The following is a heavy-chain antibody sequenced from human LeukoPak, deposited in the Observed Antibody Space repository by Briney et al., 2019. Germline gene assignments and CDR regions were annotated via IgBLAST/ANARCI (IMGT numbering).Heavy chain of an antibody. V-gene: IGHV3-30*18. CDR2: ISYDGSNK. J-gene: IGHJ6*02. CDR3: AKGPLEWELLCMDV. D-gene: IGHD1-26*01. CDR1: GFTFSSYW. Sequence: GGSLRLSCADSGFTFSSYWMSWVRQAPGKGLEWVAVISYDGSNKYYADSVKGRFTISRDNSKNTLYLQMNSLRAEDTAVYYCAKGPLEWELLCMDVWGQGTTVTVSS.